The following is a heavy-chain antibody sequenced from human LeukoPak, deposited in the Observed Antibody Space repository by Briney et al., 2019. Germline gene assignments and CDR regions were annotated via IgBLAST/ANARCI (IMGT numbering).Heavy chain of an antibody. CDR3: ARAPYGDYVFDY. CDR1: GFTFSSYA. V-gene: IGHV3-23*01. Sequence: GGSLRLSCAASGFTFSSYAMSWVRQAPGKGLEWVSGISVSGVSTYYADSVKGRFTISRDNSKNTLYLQMNSLRAEDTALYYCARAPYGDYVFDYWGQGTLVTVSS. J-gene: IGHJ4*02. CDR2: ISVSGVST. D-gene: IGHD4-17*01.